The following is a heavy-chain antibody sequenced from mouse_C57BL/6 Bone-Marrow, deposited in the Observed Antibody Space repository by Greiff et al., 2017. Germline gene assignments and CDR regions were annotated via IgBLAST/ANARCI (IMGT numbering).Heavy chain of an antibody. CDR2: IYPGDGDT. J-gene: IGHJ4*01. Sequence: QVQLQQSGPELVKPGASVKISCKASGYAFSSSWMNWVKQRPGKGLEWIGRIYPGDGDTNYNGKFKGKATLTADKSSSPAYMQLSSLTSEDSAVYFCAREQLRLQLDYWGQGTSVTVSS. D-gene: IGHD3-2*02. CDR1: GYAFSSSW. CDR3: AREQLRLQLDY. V-gene: IGHV1-82*01.